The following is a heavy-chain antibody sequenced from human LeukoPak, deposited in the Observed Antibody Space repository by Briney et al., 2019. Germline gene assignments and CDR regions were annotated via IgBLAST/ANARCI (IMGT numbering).Heavy chain of an antibody. D-gene: IGHD1-20*01. Sequence: GGSLRLSCAASGFTFSSYDMHWVRQATGKGLEWVSAIGTAGDTYYPGSVKGRFTNSRENAKNSLYLQMNSLRAEDTAVYYCARGTYLTGTTGEFDYWGQGTLVTVSS. CDR2: IGTAGDT. J-gene: IGHJ4*02. V-gene: IGHV3-13*01. CDR3: ARGTYLTGTTGEFDY. CDR1: GFTFSSYD.